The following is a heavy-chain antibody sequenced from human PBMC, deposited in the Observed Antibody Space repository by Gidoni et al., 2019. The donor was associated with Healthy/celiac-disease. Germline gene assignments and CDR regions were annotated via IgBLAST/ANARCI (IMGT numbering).Heavy chain of an antibody. CDR3: VGAGYSYGQGGDFDY. CDR2: IWYDGSNK. J-gene: IGHJ4*02. CDR1: GFTFSSYG. D-gene: IGHD5-18*01. Sequence: QVQLVESGGGVVQPGRSLRLSCAASGFTFSSYGMHWVRQAPGKGLAWVAVIWYDGSNKYYADSVKGRFTISRDNSKNTLYLQMNSLRAEDTAVYYCVGAGYSYGQGGDFDYWGQGTLVTVSS. V-gene: IGHV3-33*01.